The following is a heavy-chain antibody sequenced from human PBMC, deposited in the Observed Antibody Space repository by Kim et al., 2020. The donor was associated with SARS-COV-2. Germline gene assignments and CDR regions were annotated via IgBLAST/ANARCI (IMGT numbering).Heavy chain of an antibody. CDR1: GGSISSSSDY. D-gene: IGHD6-19*01. CDR2: ISKSENP. V-gene: IGHV4-39*01. CDR3: ARYTTGVDS. J-gene: IGHJ4*02. Sequence: SETLSLTCTVSGGSISSSSDYWGWIRQPPGKGLEWIGSISKSENPYYNASLKSRVSISIDTPKNQFSLKLRSMTAADTAVYYCARYTTGVDSWGQGILVT.